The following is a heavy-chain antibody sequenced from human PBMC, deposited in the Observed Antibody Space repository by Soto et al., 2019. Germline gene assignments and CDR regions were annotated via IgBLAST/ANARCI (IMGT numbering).Heavy chain of an antibody. CDR2: IKQDGSEV. V-gene: IGHV3-7*01. CDR3: AGIQNHWFDP. CDR1: GFTFTSSG. Sequence: EVQLVESGGGLVQPGGSLRLTCTASGFTFTSSGMAWVRQAPGKGLEWVGNIKQDGSEVYNLDSVRGRFTISRDSAWKSLYLQVNSLSAEDTAVYSCAGIQNHWFDPWGQGTLVAVSS. J-gene: IGHJ5*02.